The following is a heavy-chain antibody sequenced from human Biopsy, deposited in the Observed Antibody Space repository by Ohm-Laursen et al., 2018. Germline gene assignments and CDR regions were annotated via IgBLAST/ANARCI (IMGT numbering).Heavy chain of an antibody. CDR2: ITQSGST. CDR3: ARVPLPGIGAAYQGRFLYGMDV. Sequence: TLSLTCAVYGGSFNGYFWSWIRQPPGKGLEWIGDITQSGSTNYSPSLKSRVTISVDTAKKQFSLCLWSVTAADTAVYYCARVPLPGIGAAYQGRFLYGMDVWGQGTTVSVSS. V-gene: IGHV4-34*01. D-gene: IGHD6-13*01. CDR1: GGSFNGYF. J-gene: IGHJ6*02.